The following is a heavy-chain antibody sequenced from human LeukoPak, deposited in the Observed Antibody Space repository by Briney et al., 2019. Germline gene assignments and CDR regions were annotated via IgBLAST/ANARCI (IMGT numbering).Heavy chain of an antibody. CDR1: GYTLTDYY. D-gene: IGHD4-17*01. CDR2: INPNSGAT. CDR3: ASGGGHVTHYGDYESYYYGMDV. V-gene: IGHV1-2*02. Sequence: ASVKVSCKASGYTLTDYYLHWVRQAPGQGLKWMGWINPNSGATHYAQSFQARVTMTRDTSIASSYMELTGLESDDTAVYYCASGGGHVTHYGDYESYYYGMDVWGQGTTVTVSS. J-gene: IGHJ6*02.